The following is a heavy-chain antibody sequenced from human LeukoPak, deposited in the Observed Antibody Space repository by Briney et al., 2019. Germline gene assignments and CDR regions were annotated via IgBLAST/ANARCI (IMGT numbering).Heavy chain of an antibody. CDR2: ISSSGSTI. CDR3: AGARAYSSSWYVPSFDY. V-gene: IGHV3-48*03. J-gene: IGHJ4*02. D-gene: IGHD6-13*01. CDR1: GFTFSSYE. Sequence: GGSLRLSCAASGFTFSSYEMNWVRQAPGKGLEWVSYISSSGSTIYYADSVKGRFTISRDNAKNSLYLQMNSLRAEDTAVYYCAGARAYSSSWYVPSFDYWGQGTLVTVSS.